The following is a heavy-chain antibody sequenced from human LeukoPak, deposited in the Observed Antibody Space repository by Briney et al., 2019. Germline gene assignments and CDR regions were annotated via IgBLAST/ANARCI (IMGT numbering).Heavy chain of an antibody. V-gene: IGHV3-21*01. CDR3: ARVGFLRYCSSTSCRKYYYYYMDV. Sequence: KPGGSLRLSCAASGFTFSSYSMNWVRQAPGKGLEWVSSISSSSSYIYYAESVKGRFTISRDNAKNSLYLQMNSLRAEDTAVYYCARVGFLRYCSSTSCRKYYYYYMDVWGKGTTVTVSS. D-gene: IGHD2-2*01. CDR2: ISSSSSYI. CDR1: GFTFSSYS. J-gene: IGHJ6*03.